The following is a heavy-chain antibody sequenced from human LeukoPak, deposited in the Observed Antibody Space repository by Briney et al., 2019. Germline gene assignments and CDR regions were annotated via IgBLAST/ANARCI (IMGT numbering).Heavy chain of an antibody. D-gene: IGHD4-17*01. Sequence: GGSLRLSCAASGFTFSSYGMHWVRQAPGKGLEWVAFIRYDGSNKYYADSVKGRFTISRDNSKNTLYLQMNSLRAEDTAVYYCARDGSDYGDYVFNYWGQGTLVTVSS. CDR2: IRYDGSNK. J-gene: IGHJ4*02. CDR3: ARDGSDYGDYVFNY. V-gene: IGHV3-30*02. CDR1: GFTFSSYG.